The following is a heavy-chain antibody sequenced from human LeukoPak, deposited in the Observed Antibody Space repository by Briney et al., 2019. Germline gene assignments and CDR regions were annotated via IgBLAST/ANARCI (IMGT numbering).Heavy chain of an antibody. CDR3: ARGRSDSSSWYLWNY. Sequence: GGSLRLSCAASGFTFSTYAMSWVRQAPGKGLEWVSSISSSSSYIYYADSVKGRFTISRDNARNSLYLQMNSLRAEDTAVYYCARGRSDSSSWYLWNYWGQGTLVTVSS. CDR1: GFTFSTYA. J-gene: IGHJ4*02. CDR2: ISSSSSYI. D-gene: IGHD6-13*01. V-gene: IGHV3-21*01.